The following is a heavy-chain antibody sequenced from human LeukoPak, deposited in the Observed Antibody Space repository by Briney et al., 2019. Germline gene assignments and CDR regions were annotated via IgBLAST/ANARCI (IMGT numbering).Heavy chain of an antibody. CDR2: ISSSSSYI. CDR1: GFTFSSYE. J-gene: IGHJ4*02. CDR3: ARDLYDSGAYSSPIDY. V-gene: IGHV3-21*01. Sequence: GGSLRLSCAASGFTFSSYEMNWVRQAPGKGLEWVSSISSSSSYIHSADSVRGRFTISRDNAKNSLYLQMNSLRAEDTAVYYCARDLYDSGAYSSPIDYRGQGTLVTVSS. D-gene: IGHD3-22*01.